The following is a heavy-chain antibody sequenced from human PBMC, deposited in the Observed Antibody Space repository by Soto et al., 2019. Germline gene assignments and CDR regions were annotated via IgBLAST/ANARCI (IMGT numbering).Heavy chain of an antibody. J-gene: IGHJ4*02. CDR3: ARWLPPEDY. D-gene: IGHD6-19*01. CDR1: GYTFTSYI. CDR2: ISAYNGNT. V-gene: IGHV1-18*01. Sequence: ASVNVSCKASGYTFTSYIISWVRQAPGQGLEWMGWISAYNGNTKYSQKLQGRVTMTTDTSTSTAYMELRSLRSDDTAVYYCARWLPPEDYWGQGTLVTVSS.